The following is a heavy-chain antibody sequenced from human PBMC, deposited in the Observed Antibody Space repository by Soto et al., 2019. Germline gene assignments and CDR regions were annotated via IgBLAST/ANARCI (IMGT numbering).Heavy chain of an antibody. J-gene: IGHJ5*02. D-gene: IGHD1-7*01. CDR1: GYTFTSYA. CDR3: ARDPWNYVSGWFDP. V-gene: IGHV1-3*05. CDR2: INAGNGNT. Sequence: QVQLVQSGAEEKKPGASVKGSCKASGYTFTSYAMHWVRQAPGQRLEWMGWINAGNGNTKYSQKFQGRVTITSDTSASTAYMELSSLRSEDTAVYYCARDPWNYVSGWFDPWGQGTLVTVSS.